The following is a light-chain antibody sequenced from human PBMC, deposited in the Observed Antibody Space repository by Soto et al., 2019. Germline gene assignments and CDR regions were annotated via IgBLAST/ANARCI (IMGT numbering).Light chain of an antibody. V-gene: IGLV2-14*01. CDR3: SSYTSSSTLMV. CDR1: SSDVGGYNY. Sequence: QAVVTQPASVSGSPGQSITISCTGTSSDVGGYNYVSWYQQHPGEAPKLMIYDVSNRPSGVSNRFSGSKSGNTASLTISGLQAEDEADYYCSSYTSSSTLMVFGGGTKLTVL. J-gene: IGLJ2*01. CDR2: DVS.